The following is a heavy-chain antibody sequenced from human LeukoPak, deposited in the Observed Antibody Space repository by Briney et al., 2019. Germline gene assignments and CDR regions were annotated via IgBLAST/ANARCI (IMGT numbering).Heavy chain of an antibody. V-gene: IGHV4-59*01. CDR3: ARSTRGAAARSGWFDP. J-gene: IGHJ5*02. Sequence: SETLSLTCTISGGSLSSYYWSWIRQPPGKELEWIGFIYYSGSTDYNPSLKSRVTISVDTSKNQFSLKLSSVTAADTAVYYCARSTRGAAARSGWFDPWGQGTLVTVSS. D-gene: IGHD2-2*01. CDR2: IYYSGST. CDR1: GGSLSSYY.